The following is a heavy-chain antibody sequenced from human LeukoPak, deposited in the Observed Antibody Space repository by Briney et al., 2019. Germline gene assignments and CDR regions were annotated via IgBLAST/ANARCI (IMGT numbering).Heavy chain of an antibody. CDR1: GGTFSNYV. CDR3: ARDGISRYGAFDI. V-gene: IGHV1-69*05. J-gene: IGHJ3*02. Sequence: GASVKVSCKASGGTFSNYVISWVRQAPGQGLEWMGGISPIFGTANYAQKFQGRVTMTRDMSTNTVYMELSSLRSDDTAVYYCARDGISRYGAFDIWGHGTMITVSS. CDR2: ISPIFGTA. D-gene: IGHD5-18*01.